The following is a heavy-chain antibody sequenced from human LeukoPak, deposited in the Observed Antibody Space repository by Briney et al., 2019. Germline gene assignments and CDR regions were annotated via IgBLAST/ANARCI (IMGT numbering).Heavy chain of an antibody. CDR1: GFTFSLYS. Sequence: GGSLRLSCVASGFTFSLYSMTWVRQAPGKGLQWVSYISSDSETLYYADSVKGRFTISRDNAKNSLFLQMNSLRAEDTAVYYCARGLTDSHFYGLDVWGQGTTVIVSS. CDR2: ISSDSETL. D-gene: IGHD2-21*02. CDR3: ARGLTDSHFYGLDV. J-gene: IGHJ6*02. V-gene: IGHV3-48*04.